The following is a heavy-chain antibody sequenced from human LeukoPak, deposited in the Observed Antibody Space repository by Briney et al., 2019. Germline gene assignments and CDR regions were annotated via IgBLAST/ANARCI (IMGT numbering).Heavy chain of an antibody. D-gene: IGHD6-13*01. CDR3: ARDPGSSWYYYYYYYMDV. Sequence: SETLSLTCTVSGGSISSYYWSWIRQPPGKGLEWIGYIYYSGSTNYNPSLKSRVTISVDTSKNQFSLKLSSVTAADTAVYYCARDPGSSWYYYYYYYMDVWGKGTTVTVSS. CDR2: IYYSGST. CDR1: GGSISSYY. V-gene: IGHV4-59*12. J-gene: IGHJ6*03.